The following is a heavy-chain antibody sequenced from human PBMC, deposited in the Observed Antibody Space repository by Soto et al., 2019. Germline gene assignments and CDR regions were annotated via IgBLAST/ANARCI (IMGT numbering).Heavy chain of an antibody. J-gene: IGHJ4*02. V-gene: IGHV1-24*01. CDR3: ATGRARRTNLGY. CDR1: GYTLTELS. Sequence: ASVKVSCKVSGYTLTELSMHWVRQAPGKGLEWMGGFDPEDGETIYAQKFQGRVTMTEDTSTDTAYMELSSLRSEDTAVYYCATGRARRTNLGYWGQGTLVTVSS. CDR2: FDPEDGET. D-gene: IGHD1-7*01.